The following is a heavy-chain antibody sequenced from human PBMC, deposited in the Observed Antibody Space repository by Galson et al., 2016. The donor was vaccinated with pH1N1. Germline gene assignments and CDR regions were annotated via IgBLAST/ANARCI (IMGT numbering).Heavy chain of an antibody. V-gene: IGHV3-43D*04. D-gene: IGHD3-9*01. J-gene: IGHJ1*01. CDR3: AKDFGYRAAYYGYRHR. CDR1: GFAFRDYA. CDR2: ITYNGAVDEYA. Sequence: SLRLSCAASGFAFRDYAMHWVRQVPGKSLEWVSFITYNGAVDEYAQHYLNSVKIRFTISRDNSKNSLFLQINRMRVEDTGIFYCAKDFGYRAAYYGYRHRWGQGTLLTVSS.